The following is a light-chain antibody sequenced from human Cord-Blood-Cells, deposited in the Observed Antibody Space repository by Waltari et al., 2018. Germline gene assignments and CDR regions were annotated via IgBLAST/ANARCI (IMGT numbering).Light chain of an antibody. CDR2: DVS. J-gene: IGLJ1*01. Sequence: QSALTPPASVSGSPGQSITISCTGTSSDVGGYNYVSWYQQHPGKAPKLMIYDVSKRPSGVSNHVAGSKSGNTASMTISGLQAEDEADYYCSSYTSSSTYVFETGTKVTVL. CDR3: SSYTSSSTYV. CDR1: SSDVGGYNY. V-gene: IGLV2-14*01.